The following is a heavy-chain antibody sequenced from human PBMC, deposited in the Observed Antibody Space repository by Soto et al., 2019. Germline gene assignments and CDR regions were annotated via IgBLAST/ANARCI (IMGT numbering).Heavy chain of an antibody. Sequence: QVQLQQWGAGLLKPSETLSLTCAVYGGSFSGYYWSWIRQPPGKGLEWIGEINHSGSTNYNPSLKSRVTISVDTSKNQFSLKLSSVTAADTAVYYCASMRVFGDQYGMVVWGQGTTVTVSS. J-gene: IGHJ6*02. CDR2: INHSGST. D-gene: IGHD3-10*02. V-gene: IGHV4-34*01. CDR3: ASMRVFGDQYGMVV. CDR1: GGSFSGYY.